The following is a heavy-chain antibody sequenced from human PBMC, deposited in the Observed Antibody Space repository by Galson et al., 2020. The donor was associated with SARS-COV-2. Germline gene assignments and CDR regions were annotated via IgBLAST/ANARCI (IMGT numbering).Heavy chain of an antibody. J-gene: IGHJ2*01. Sequence: GESLKISCAASGFTFSDYYMSWIRQAPRKGLEWVSYISSSGSTIYYADSVKGRFTISRDNAKNSLYLQMNSLRAEDTAVYYCARFRAGIAVADWYFDLWGRGTLVTVSS. V-gene: IGHV3-11*01. CDR1: GFTFSDYY. D-gene: IGHD6-19*01. CDR3: ARFRAGIAVADWYFDL. CDR2: ISSSGSTI.